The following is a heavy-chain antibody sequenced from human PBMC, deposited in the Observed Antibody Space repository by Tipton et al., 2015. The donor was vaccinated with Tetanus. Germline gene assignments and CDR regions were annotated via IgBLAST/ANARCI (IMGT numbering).Heavy chain of an antibody. Sequence: QLVQSGAEVKKPGSSVKVSCKASGGTFSSYAISWVRQAPGQGLEWMGGIIPIFGTANYAQKFQGRVTITADKSTSTAYMELSSLRSEDTAVYYCARGSRRLRFLEWSPFDYWGQGTLATVSS. CDR1: GGTFSSYA. V-gene: IGHV1-69*06. J-gene: IGHJ4*02. CDR2: IIPIFGTA. CDR3: ARGSRRLRFLEWSPFDY. D-gene: IGHD3-3*01.